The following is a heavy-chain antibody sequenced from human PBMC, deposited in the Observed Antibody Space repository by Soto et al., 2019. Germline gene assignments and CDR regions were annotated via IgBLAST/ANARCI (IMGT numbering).Heavy chain of an antibody. V-gene: IGHV3-73*01. CDR3: ARDECDWFFN. D-gene: IGHD2-21*01. CDR2: IGSKGETYAT. Sequence: GGSLRLSCAASGFTFGASNLQWVRQASGKGLEWLGRIGSKGETYATTYAASVKGRFTISRDDSKKTAYLQMNNLESEDPAVFYCARDECDWFFNWGGGSLVTASS. CDR1: GFTFGASN. J-gene: IGHJ4*02.